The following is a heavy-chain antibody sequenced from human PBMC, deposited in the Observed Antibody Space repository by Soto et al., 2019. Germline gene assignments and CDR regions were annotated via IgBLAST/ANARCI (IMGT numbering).Heavy chain of an antibody. CDR3: ARVRYDSSGYYYFDY. D-gene: IGHD3-22*01. Sequence: SETLSLTCTVSGGSISSGDYYCSWIRQPPGKGLAWIGYIYYSVSTYYNPSLKSRVTISVDTSKNQFSLKLSSVTAADTAVCYCARVRYDSSGYYYFDYWAQGTLVTVSS. CDR1: GGSISSGDYY. CDR2: IYYSVST. J-gene: IGHJ4*02. V-gene: IGHV4-30-4*01.